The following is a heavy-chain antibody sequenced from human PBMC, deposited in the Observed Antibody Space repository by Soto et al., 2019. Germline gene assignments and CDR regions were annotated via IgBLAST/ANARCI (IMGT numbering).Heavy chain of an antibody. D-gene: IGHD2-2*01. CDR1: GGSISSGGYY. Sequence: SETLSLTCTVSGGSISSGGYYWSWIRQHPGKGLEWIGYIFYSGTTYYNPSLNSRVTVSVDTSKNQFSLKVTSVTAADTAVYYCARLHGYCISSSCHGHYAMDVWGQGTTVTVSS. CDR2: IFYSGTT. CDR3: ARLHGYCISSSCHGHYAMDV. V-gene: IGHV4-31*03. J-gene: IGHJ6*02.